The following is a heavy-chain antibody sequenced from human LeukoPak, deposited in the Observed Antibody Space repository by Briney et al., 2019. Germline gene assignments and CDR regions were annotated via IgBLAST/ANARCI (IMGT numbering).Heavy chain of an antibody. D-gene: IGHD3-10*01. V-gene: IGHV3-48*03. CDR1: GFTFSSYE. CDR2: ISSGGSTI. Sequence: GGSLRLSCAASGFTFSSYETNWVRQAPGKGLEWVSYISSGGSTIYYADSVKGRFTISRDNAKNSLYLQVNSLRAEDTAVYYCARGHLSLTGSDAFDIWGQGTMVTVSS. CDR3: ARGHLSLTGSDAFDI. J-gene: IGHJ3*02.